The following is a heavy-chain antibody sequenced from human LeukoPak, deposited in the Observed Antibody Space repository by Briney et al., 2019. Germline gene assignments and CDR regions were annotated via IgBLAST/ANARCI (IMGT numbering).Heavy chain of an antibody. J-gene: IGHJ4*02. CDR2: IYHSGTI. Sequence: SETLSLTCTVSSGSISSYDYYWTWIRQHPGKGLEWIGYIYHSGTIYYNPSLKSRVTISVDTSENQFSLKLTAVTAADSAMYYCARYSGNYRFFDYWGPGTLVTVSS. D-gene: IGHD1-26*01. V-gene: IGHV4-31*03. CDR1: SGSISSYDYY. CDR3: ARYSGNYRFFDY.